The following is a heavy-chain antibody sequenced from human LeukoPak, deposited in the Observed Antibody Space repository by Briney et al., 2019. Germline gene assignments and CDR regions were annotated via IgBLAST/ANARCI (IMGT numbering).Heavy chain of an antibody. CDR2: IYYSGST. Sequence: SETLCLTCTVSGGSISSSSYYWGWIRQPPGKGLEWIGSIYYSGSTYYNPSLKSRVTISVGTSKNQFSLKLSSVTAADTAVYYCARALIAAAGTPFDYWGQGTLVTVSS. D-gene: IGHD6-13*01. V-gene: IGHV4-39*07. CDR3: ARALIAAAGTPFDY. CDR1: GGSISSSSYY. J-gene: IGHJ4*02.